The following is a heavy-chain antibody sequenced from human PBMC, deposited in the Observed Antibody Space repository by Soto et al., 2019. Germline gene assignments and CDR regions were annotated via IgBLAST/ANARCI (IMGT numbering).Heavy chain of an antibody. CDR2: ISWNSGSI. CDR1: GFTFDDYA. V-gene: IGHV3-9*01. D-gene: IGHD3-16*01. Sequence: GGSLRLSCAASGFTFDDYAMHWVRQAPGKGLEWVSGISWNSGSIGYADSVKGRFTISRDNAKNSLYLQMNSLRAEDTALYYCAKSKRDPGEDLYFDYWGQGTLVTVSS. J-gene: IGHJ4*02. CDR3: AKSKRDPGEDLYFDY.